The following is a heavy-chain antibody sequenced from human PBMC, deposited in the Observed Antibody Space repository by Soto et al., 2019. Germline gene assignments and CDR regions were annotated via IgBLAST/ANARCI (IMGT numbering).Heavy chain of an antibody. CDR1: GYTFTSYD. J-gene: IGHJ3*02. CDR3: ARGSSIAARPPVTGAFGI. CDR2: MNPNSGNT. V-gene: IGHV1-8*01. Sequence: ASVKVSCKASGYTFTSYDINWVRQATGQGLEWMGWMNPNSGNTGYAQKFQGRVTMTRNTSISTAYMELSSLRSEDTAVYYCARGSSIAARPPVTGAFGIWGQGTMVTVSS. D-gene: IGHD6-6*01.